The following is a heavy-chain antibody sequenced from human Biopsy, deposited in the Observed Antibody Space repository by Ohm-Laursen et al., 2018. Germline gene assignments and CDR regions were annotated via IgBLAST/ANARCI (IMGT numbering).Heavy chain of an antibody. CDR3: ARLNSGTYDASDL. J-gene: IGHJ3*01. D-gene: IGHD1-26*01. CDR2: IYGGGSPV. V-gene: IGHV3-48*03. CDR1: GFAFNLYE. Sequence: GSLRLSCAASGFAFNLYEMNWVRQAPGKGMEWLSYIYGGGSPVSYADSVKGRFTISRDNAQNSLYLHMNSLRAEDTAVYYCARLNSGTYDASDLWGQGTMVIVSS.